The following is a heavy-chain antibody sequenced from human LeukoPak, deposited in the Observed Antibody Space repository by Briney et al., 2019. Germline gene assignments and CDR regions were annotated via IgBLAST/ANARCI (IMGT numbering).Heavy chain of an antibody. CDR2: IYPGDSDT. CDR3: ARHDLNSGWYPRDY. D-gene: IGHD6-19*01. CDR1: GYRFTSYW. Sequence: GESLKISCKGSGYRFTSYWIGWVRQMPGKGLEWMGIIYPGDSDTRYSPSFQGQVTISADKSISTAYLQWSSLEASDTAMYYCARHDLNSGWYPRDYWGQGTLVTVSS. V-gene: IGHV5-51*01. J-gene: IGHJ4*02.